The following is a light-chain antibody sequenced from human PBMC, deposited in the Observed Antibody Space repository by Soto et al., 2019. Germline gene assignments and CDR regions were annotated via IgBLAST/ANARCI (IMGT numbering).Light chain of an antibody. J-gene: IGKJ1*01. Sequence: EIVLTQSPGTLSLTPGERATLSCRASQSVSSSYLAWYQQKPGQAPRLLIYGASSRATGIPDRLTGSGSGTHFNLTISRMEPAHCAVYYCQQSGTAPRTFGKGNKV. CDR2: GAS. V-gene: IGKV3-20*01. CDR1: QSVSSSY. CDR3: QQSGTAPRT.